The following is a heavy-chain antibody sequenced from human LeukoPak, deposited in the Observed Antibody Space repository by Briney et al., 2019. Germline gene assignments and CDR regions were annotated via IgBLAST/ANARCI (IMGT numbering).Heavy chain of an antibody. J-gene: IGHJ4*02. CDR2: INAYNGNT. D-gene: IGHD3-10*01. Sequence: ASVKVSCKASGYTFTSYGISWVRQAPGQGLEWMGWINAYNGNTNYARKLQGRVTMTTDTSTSTAYMELRSLRSDDTALYYCARESYNSGSYYNDYWGQGTLVTVSS. V-gene: IGHV1-18*01. CDR3: ARESYNSGSYYNDY. CDR1: GYTFTSYG.